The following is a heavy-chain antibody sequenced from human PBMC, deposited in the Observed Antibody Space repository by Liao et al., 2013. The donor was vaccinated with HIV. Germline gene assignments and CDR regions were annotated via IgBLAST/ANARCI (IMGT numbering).Heavy chain of an antibody. CDR2: VYASGST. CDR3: ARGVELSGYYYYYMDV. J-gene: IGHJ6*03. Sequence: QVQLQESGPGLVKPSETLSLTCTVSGGSISSYYWSWIRQPAGKGLEWIGRVYASGSTNYNPSLKSRVTISVDTSKNQFSLKLSSVTAADTAVYYCARGVELSGYYYYYMDVWAKGPRSPSP. CDR1: GGSISSYY. D-gene: IGHD1-7*01. V-gene: IGHV4-4*07.